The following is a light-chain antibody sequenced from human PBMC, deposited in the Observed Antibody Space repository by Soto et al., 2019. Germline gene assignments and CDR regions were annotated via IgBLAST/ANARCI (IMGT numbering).Light chain of an antibody. CDR3: QQYYTTPWT. CDR2: WAS. V-gene: IGKV4-1*01. J-gene: IGKJ1*01. CDR1: QSVLHSSNNKNY. Sequence: DIVMTQSPDSLAVSLGERATINCKSSQSVLHSSNNKNYLAWYQQKPGQPPKALIYWASTRESGVPDRFSGSGSGTDFTLTISSLQAEDVAVYYCQQYYTTPWTFGQGTKVEIK.